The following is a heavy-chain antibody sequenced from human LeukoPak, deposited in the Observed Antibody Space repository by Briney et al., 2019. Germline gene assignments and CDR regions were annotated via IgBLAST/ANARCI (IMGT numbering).Heavy chain of an antibody. J-gene: IGHJ5*01. V-gene: IGHV3-7*01. CDR1: GFVFSASY. CDR3: VRGGTYWTVS. Sequence: GGSLRLSCAASGFVFSASYMSWVRKAPGKGLEWVATIKPDGSEKYHVDSVSGRFTISRDNTNDSLFLQMNSLRVDNTAVYYCVRGGTYWTVSWGQGTLVNVS. CDR2: IKPDGSEK.